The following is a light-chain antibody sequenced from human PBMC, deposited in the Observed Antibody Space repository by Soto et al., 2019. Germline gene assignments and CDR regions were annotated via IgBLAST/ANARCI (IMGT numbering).Light chain of an antibody. V-gene: IGKV3-20*01. Sequence: EIVLTQSPGTLSLSPGERATLSCRASQRVGSNFLAWYQQKPGQAPRLLIYDASSRATGIPDRFSGSGSGTDFTLIISRLEPEDFAVYYCQQYGTSPITFGQGTRLEIK. CDR3: QQYGTSPIT. CDR1: QRVGSNF. J-gene: IGKJ5*01. CDR2: DAS.